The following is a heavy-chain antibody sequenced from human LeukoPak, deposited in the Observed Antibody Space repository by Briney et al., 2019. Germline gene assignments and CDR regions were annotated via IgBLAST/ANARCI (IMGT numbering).Heavy chain of an antibody. Sequence: GGSLRLSCAASGFTFNNAWMSWVRQAPGKGLEWVGRIKSKTDGGTTDYAAPVKGRFTNSRDDSKNTLYLQMNSLKTEDTAVYYCTTLAFCGGDCYSRLYNWFDPWGQGTLVTVSS. CDR3: TTLAFCGGDCYSRLYNWFDP. CDR1: GFTFNNAW. D-gene: IGHD2-21*02. V-gene: IGHV3-15*01. CDR2: IKSKTDGGTT. J-gene: IGHJ5*02.